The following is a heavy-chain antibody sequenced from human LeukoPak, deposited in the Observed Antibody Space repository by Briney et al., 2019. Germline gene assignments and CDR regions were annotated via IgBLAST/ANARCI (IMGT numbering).Heavy chain of an antibody. D-gene: IGHD5-18*01. J-gene: IGHJ3*02. CDR1: GFTFSSYA. V-gene: IGHV3-23*01. CDR3: AKDTASYGFNDAFDI. CDR2: ISGSGGST. Sequence: GGSLRLSCAASGFTFSSYAMSWVRQAPGEGLEWVSAISGSGGSTYYADSVKGRFTISRDNSKNTLYLQMNSLRAEDTAVYYCAKDTASYGFNDAFDIWGQGTMVTVSS.